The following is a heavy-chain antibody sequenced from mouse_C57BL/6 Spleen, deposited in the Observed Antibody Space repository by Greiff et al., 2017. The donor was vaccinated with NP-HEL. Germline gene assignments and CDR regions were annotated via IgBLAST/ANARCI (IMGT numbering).Heavy chain of an antibody. CDR2: IDPSDSYT. D-gene: IGHD2-14*01. Sequence: QVQLKQPGAELVRPGTSVKLSCKASGYTFTSYWMHWVKQRPGQGLEWIGVIDPSDSYTNYNQKFKGKATLTVDTSSSTAYMQLSSLTSEDSAVYYCAKSSIGNYFDYWGQGTTLTVSS. CDR3: AKSSIGNYFDY. CDR1: GYTFTSYW. J-gene: IGHJ2*01. V-gene: IGHV1-59*01.